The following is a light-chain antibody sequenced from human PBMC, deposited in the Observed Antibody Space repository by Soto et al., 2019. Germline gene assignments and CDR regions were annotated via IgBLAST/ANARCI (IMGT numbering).Light chain of an antibody. J-gene: IGLJ3*02. CDR2: NVS. CDR1: TSDIGAFDY. Sequence: QPVLTQPRSVSGSPGQPVTISCAGTTSDIGAFDYVSWYQQLPGKAPKLIIYNVSKRPSGVPSRFSGSKSGTTASLSISGVQAEDEADYYCCSTAGSYSSVLFGGGTKLTVL. CDR3: CSTAGSYSSVL. V-gene: IGLV2-11*01.